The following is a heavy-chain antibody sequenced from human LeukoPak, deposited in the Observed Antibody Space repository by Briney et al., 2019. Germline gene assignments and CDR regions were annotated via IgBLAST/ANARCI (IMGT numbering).Heavy chain of an antibody. Sequence: PGGSLRLSCAVSGFTVSSNYMSWVRQAPGKGLEWVSVIYTGGTTYYADSVKGRFTISRDNSKNTLYLQMNSLRAEDTALYYCARDGDDTSGYFSLFDYWGQGTLVTVSS. V-gene: IGHV3-53*01. CDR3: ARDGDDTSGYFSLFDY. CDR1: GFTVSSNY. CDR2: IYTGGTT. D-gene: IGHD3-22*01. J-gene: IGHJ4*02.